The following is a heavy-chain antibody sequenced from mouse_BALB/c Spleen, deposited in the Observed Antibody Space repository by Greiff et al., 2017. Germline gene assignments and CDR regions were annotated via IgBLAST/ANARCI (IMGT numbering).Heavy chain of an antibody. CDR3: ASLITTVVAPY. CDR1: GFNIKDTY. J-gene: IGHJ4*01. Sequence: EVQLQQSGAELVKPGASVKLSCTASGFNIKDTYMHWVKQRPEQGLEWIGRIDPANGNTKYDPKFQGKATITADTSSNTAYLQLSSLTSEDTAVYYCASLITTVVAPYWGQGTSVTVSS. CDR2: IDPANGNT. V-gene: IGHV14-3*02. D-gene: IGHD1-1*01.